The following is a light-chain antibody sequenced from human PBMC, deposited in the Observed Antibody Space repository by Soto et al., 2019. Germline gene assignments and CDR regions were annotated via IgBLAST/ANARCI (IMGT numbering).Light chain of an antibody. CDR3: CSYAGRYTYV. CDR2: DVT. Sequence: QSALTQPRSVSGSPGQSVTISCTGTSSDVGGYNYVSWYQQHPGKAPKLMVYDVTKRPSGVPDRLPGSKSGNTASLTISGLQAEDEADYYCCSYAGRYTYVFGSGTKVTVL. J-gene: IGLJ1*01. CDR1: SSDVGGYNY. V-gene: IGLV2-11*01.